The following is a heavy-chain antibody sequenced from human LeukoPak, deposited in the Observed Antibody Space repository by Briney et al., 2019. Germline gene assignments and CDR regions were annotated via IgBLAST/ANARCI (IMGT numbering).Heavy chain of an antibody. CDR2: ISYDGSHK. D-gene: IGHD2-2*01. Sequence: GGSLRLSCAASEFTFDNFAMHWVRQAPGKGLEWVAVISYDGSHKYYADSVKGRFTISRDNSKNTLYLQMNSLRAEDTAVYYCAKTIVVVPAAIGPGGYWGQGTLVTVSS. CDR1: EFTFDNFA. J-gene: IGHJ4*02. V-gene: IGHV3-30*04. CDR3: AKTIVVVPAAIGPGGY.